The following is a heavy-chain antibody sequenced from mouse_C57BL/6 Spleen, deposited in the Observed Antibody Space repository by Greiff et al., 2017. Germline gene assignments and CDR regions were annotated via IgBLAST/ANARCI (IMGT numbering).Heavy chain of an antibody. J-gene: IGHJ1*03. Sequence: QVQLQQPGTELVKPGASVKPSCKASGYTFTSYWMHWVKQRPGQGLEWIGNINPSNGGTNYNEKFKSKATLTVDKSSSTAYMQLSSLTSEDSAVYYCARGDGSSSWYFDVWGTGTTVTVSS. D-gene: IGHD1-1*01. CDR2: INPSNGGT. CDR1: GYTFTSYW. V-gene: IGHV1-53*01. CDR3: ARGDGSSSWYFDV.